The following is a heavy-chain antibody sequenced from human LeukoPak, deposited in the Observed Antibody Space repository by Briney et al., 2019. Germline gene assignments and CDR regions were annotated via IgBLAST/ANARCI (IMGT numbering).Heavy chain of an antibody. D-gene: IGHD6-13*01. V-gene: IGHV3-43*01. CDR2: ITWDGDVT. CDR1: GFTFHDHT. J-gene: IGHJ4*02. Sequence: GGSLRLSCAASGFTFHDHTMHWVRQGPGKRLEWVALITWDGDVTHYADSVKGRFTISRDNSKNSPFLQMNSVTTEDTALYYCTKDAAYSSSWFGYFDYWGQGTQVTVSS. CDR3: TKDAAYSSSWFGYFDY.